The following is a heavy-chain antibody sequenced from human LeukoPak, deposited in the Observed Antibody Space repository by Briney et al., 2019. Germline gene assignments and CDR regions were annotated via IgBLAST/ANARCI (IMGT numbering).Heavy chain of an antibody. CDR3: ARGRLQFDY. V-gene: IGHV3-23*01. J-gene: IGHJ4*02. D-gene: IGHD5-24*01. Sequence: GGSLRLSCAASGFIFSNYAMSWVRQAPGKGLEWVSAIDSTGAYTWYADSVKGRFTISKDSSKTILYLQMNSLRAEDAAVYYCARGRLQFDYWGQGTLVTVSS. CDR1: GFIFSNYA. CDR2: IDSTGAYT.